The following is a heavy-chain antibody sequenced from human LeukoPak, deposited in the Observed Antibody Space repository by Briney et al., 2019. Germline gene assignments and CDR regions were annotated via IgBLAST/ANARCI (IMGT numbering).Heavy chain of an antibody. CDR2: ISYDGSNK. CDR1: GFTFSSYG. V-gene: IGHV3-30*18. D-gene: IGHD6-19*01. CDR3: AKDTIAVAGLADY. Sequence: GGSLRLSCAASGFTFSSYGMHWVRQAPGKGPEWVAVISYDGSNKYYADSVKGRFTISRDNSKNTLYLQMNSLRAEDTAVYYCAKDTIAVAGLADYWGQGTLVTVSS. J-gene: IGHJ4*02.